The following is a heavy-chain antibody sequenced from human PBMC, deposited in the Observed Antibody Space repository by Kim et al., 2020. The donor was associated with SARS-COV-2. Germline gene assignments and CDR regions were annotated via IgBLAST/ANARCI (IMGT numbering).Heavy chain of an antibody. J-gene: IGHJ3*02. CDR2: INPSGGST. D-gene: IGHD5-12*01. CDR3: ARVKRWLQLRGAAFDT. CDR1: GYTFTSYY. V-gene: IGHV1-46*01. Sequence: ASVKVSCKASGYTFTSYYMHWVRQAPGQGLEWMGIINPSGGSTSYAQKFQGRVTMTRDTSTSTVYMELSSLRSEDTAVYYCARVKRWLQLRGAAFDTWGQGTMVTVSS.